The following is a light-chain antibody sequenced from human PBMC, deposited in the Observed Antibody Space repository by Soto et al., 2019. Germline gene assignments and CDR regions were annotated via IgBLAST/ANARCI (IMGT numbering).Light chain of an antibody. J-gene: IGLJ1*01. Sequence: QSVLTQPPSASGTPGQRVTISCSGSSSNVGGNPVNWYQHVPTTAPKLLIYTNTQRPSGVPDRFSGSKSGTSASLAISGLQSEDEADYYCASWDDSLNGPVFXTETKVTVL. CDR3: ASWDDSLNGPV. CDR2: TNT. V-gene: IGLV1-44*01. CDR1: SSNVGGNP.